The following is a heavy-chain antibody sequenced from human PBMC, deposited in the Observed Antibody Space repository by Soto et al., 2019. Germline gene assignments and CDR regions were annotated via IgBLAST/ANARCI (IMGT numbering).Heavy chain of an antibody. CDR3: ARLPEDVVVTAAYTPDY. J-gene: IGHJ4*02. V-gene: IGHV4-39*01. CDR1: GGSISSSSYY. Sequence: PSETLSLTCTVSGGSISSSSYYWGWIRQPPGKGLEWIGSIYYSGSTYYNPSLKSRVTISVDTSKNQFSLKLSSVTAADTAVYYCARLPEDVVVTAAYTPDYWGQGTLVTVS. CDR2: IYYSGST. D-gene: IGHD2-21*02.